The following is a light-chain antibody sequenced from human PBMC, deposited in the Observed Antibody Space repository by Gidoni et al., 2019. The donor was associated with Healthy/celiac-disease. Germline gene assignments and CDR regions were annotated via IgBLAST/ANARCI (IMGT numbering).Light chain of an antibody. CDR2: DAS. CDR1: QSISSW. V-gene: IGKV1-5*01. CDR3: QQYNSYPWT. J-gene: IGKJ1*01. Sequence: DILITQSPSTLSASVGDRVTITCRASQSISSWLAWYQQKPGKAPKLLIYDASSLESGDPSRFSGSGSGTEFTLTISSLQPDDFATYYCQQYNSYPWTFGQGTKVEIK.